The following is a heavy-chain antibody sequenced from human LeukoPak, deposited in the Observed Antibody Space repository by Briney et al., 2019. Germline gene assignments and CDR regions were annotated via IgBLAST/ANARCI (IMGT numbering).Heavy chain of an antibody. J-gene: IGHJ4*02. CDR1: GYTFSDYY. CDR3: VRDRGTYRPIDY. CDR2: ISSSGRTI. D-gene: IGHD1-26*01. V-gene: IGHV3-11*01. Sequence: GGSLRLSCAASGYTFSDYYMSWIRQAPGKGLEWVSYISSSGRTIYYADSVKGRFTISRDNAQNSLYLQMNSLRAEDTAIYYCVRDRGTYRPIDYWGQGTLVIVSS.